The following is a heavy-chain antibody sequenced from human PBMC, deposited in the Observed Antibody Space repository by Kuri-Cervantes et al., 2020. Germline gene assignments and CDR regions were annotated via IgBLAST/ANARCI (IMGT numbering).Heavy chain of an antibody. J-gene: IGHJ3*02. Sequence: GESLKISCAASAFTFSRYWMHWVRQAPGKGLVWVSRIKGDGSDIVYADSVRGRFTISRDNAKNTLYLQINSLRGEDTAVYYCVRASDSYAFDIWGQGTMVTVSS. V-gene: IGHV3-74*01. CDR2: IKGDGSDI. CDR3: VRASDSYAFDI. CDR1: AFTFSRYW. D-gene: IGHD2-21*02.